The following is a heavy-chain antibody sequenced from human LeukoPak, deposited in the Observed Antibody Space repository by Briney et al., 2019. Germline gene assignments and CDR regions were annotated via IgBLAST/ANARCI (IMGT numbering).Heavy chain of an antibody. CDR2: ISYDGSNK. Sequence: PGGSLRLSCAASGFTFSSYGMHWVRQAPGKGLEWVAIISYDGSNKYYADSVQGRFTISRDNSKNTLYLQMNSLRAEDTAVYYCAKDLGGGSGCYDLWGRGTLATVSS. J-gene: IGHJ2*01. CDR3: AKDLGGGSGCYDL. CDR1: GFTFSSYG. V-gene: IGHV3-30*18. D-gene: IGHD6-19*01.